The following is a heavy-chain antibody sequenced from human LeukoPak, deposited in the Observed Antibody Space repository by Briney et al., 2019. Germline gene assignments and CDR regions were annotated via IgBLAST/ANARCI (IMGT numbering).Heavy chain of an antibody. CDR2: INPNSGGT. CDR3: ARDYGSGWYYYYYYMDV. CDR1: GYTFTGYY. V-gene: IGHV1-2*02. Sequence: GASVKVSCKASGYTFTGYYMHWVRQAPGQGLEWMGWINPNSGGTNYAQKFQGRVTMTRDTSISTAYMELSRLRSDDTAVYYCARDYGSGWYYYYYYMDVWGKGTTVTVSS. J-gene: IGHJ6*03. D-gene: IGHD6-19*01.